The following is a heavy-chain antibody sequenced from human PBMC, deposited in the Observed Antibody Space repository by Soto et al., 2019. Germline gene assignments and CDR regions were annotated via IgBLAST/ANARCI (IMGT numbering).Heavy chain of an antibody. V-gene: IGHV3-23*01. Sequence: GGSLRLSCAASGFTFSSYAMSWVRQAPGKGLEWVSAISGSGGSTYYADSVKGRFTISRDNSKNTLYLQMNSLRAEDTAVYYCAKDPNRNGIAVAGNPDYFDYWGQGALVTVSS. CDR3: AKDPNRNGIAVAGNPDYFDY. CDR2: ISGSGGST. CDR1: GFTFSSYA. J-gene: IGHJ4*02. D-gene: IGHD6-19*01.